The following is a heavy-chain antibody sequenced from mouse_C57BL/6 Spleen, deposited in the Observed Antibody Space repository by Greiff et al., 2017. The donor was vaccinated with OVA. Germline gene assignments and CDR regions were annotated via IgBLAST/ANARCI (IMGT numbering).Heavy chain of an antibody. J-gene: IGHJ1*03. CDR2: ISSGSSTI. V-gene: IGHV5-17*01. Sequence: EVHLVESGGGLVKPGGSLKLSCAASGFTFSDYGMHWVRQAPEKGLEWVAYISSGSSTIYYADTVEGRFTISRDNAKNTLFLQMTSLRSEDTAMYYCARDYHGSLGYFDVWGTGTTVTVSS. D-gene: IGHD1-1*01. CDR1: GFTFSDYG. CDR3: ARDYHGSLGYFDV.